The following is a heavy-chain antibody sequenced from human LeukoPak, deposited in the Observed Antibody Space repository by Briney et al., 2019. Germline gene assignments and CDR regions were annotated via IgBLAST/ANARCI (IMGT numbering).Heavy chain of an antibody. CDR1: GGSISSYY. V-gene: IGHV4-59*01. CDR3: ASSGFAMAHNWFDP. CDR2: IYYSGST. D-gene: IGHD5-18*01. Sequence: SETLSLTCTVSGGSISSYYWSWIRQPPGKGLEWIGYIYYSGSTNYNPSLKSRVTISVDTSKNQFSLKLSSVTAADTAVYYCASSGFAMAHNWFDPWGQGPLVTVSS. J-gene: IGHJ5*02.